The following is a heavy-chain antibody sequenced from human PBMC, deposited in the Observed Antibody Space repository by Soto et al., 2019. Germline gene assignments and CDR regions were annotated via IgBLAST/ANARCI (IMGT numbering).Heavy chain of an antibody. J-gene: IGHJ4*02. D-gene: IGHD1-26*01. CDR1: ESTVSRDW. CDR3: SGGVGDAF. CDR2: INQDGSEK. Sequence: EVHLVESGGGLVQTGGSLRLSCAIFESTVSRDWMKWVRQAPGKGLEWVDHINQDGSEKYYVDSGTDRSTISRDNAKKSLYLQMNCLRTADTGMSYCSGGVGDAFWGQGPLVTVSS. V-gene: IGHV3-7*04.